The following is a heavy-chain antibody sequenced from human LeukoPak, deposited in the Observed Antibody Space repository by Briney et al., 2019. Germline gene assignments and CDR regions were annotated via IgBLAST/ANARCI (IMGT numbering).Heavy chain of an antibody. J-gene: IGHJ5*02. Sequence: PGGSLRLSCAASGFTFSSYAMSWVRQAPGKGLEWVSAISGSGGSTYYADSVKGRFTISRDNSKNTLYLQMNSLRAEDTAVYYCAKDRNYYGSGSYSNWFDPWGQGTLVTVSS. D-gene: IGHD3-10*01. V-gene: IGHV3-23*01. CDR2: ISGSGGST. CDR1: GFTFSSYA. CDR3: AKDRNYYGSGSYSNWFDP.